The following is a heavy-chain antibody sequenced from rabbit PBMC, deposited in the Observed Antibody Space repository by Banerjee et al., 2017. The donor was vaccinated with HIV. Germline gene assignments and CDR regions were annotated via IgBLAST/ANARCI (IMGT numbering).Heavy chain of an antibody. Sequence: QLVESGGGLVTLGGSLKLSCKASGIDFSSYGISWVRQAPGKGLEWIGYIDPVFGSTYYASWVNGRFTISSHNAQNTLYLQLNSLTAADTATYFCARDEDAGSSYYMGNYFNLWGPGTLVTVS. CDR3: ARDEDAGSSYYMGNYFNL. J-gene: IGHJ4*01. V-gene: IGHV1S7*01. CDR2: IDPVFGST. D-gene: IGHD8-1*01. CDR1: GIDFSSYG.